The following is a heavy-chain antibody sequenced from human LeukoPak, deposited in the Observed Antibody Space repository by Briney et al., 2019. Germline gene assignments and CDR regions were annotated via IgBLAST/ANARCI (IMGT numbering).Heavy chain of an antibody. CDR2: IWYDGSNK. D-gene: IGHD6-19*01. CDR3: ANGTSSDWWFDY. Sequence: PGGSLSLSCAASGFTFSSYGMHWVRQAPGKGLEWVAVIWYDGSNKYYADSVKGRFTISRDNSKNTLYLQMNSLRAEDTAVYYCANGTSSDWWFDYWGQGTLVAVSS. V-gene: IGHV3-33*06. CDR1: GFTFSSYG. J-gene: IGHJ4*02.